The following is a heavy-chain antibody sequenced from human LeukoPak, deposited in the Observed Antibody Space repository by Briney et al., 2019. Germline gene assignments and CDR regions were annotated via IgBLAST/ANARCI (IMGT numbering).Heavy chain of an antibody. J-gene: IGHJ3*02. CDR2: IIPIFGRA. D-gene: IGHD3-3*01. CDR1: GGTFSSYA. CDR3: ARARKFWSGSHDAFDI. Sequence: SVKVSCKASGGTFSSYAISWVRQAPGQGGEWMGRIIPIFGRANYAQKLQGRVTITTDESTSTAYMELSSLRSEDTAVYYCARARKFWSGSHDAFDIWGQGTMVTVSS. V-gene: IGHV1-69*05.